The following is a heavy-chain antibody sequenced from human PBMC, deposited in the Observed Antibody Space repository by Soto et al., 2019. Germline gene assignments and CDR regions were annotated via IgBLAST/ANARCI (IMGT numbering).Heavy chain of an antibody. CDR1: GFTFSSYS. CDR3: ARLLAVAGPDAFDI. CDR2: ISSSSSTI. D-gene: IGHD6-19*01. Sequence: GESLKISCAASGFTFSSYSMNWVRQAPGKGLEWVSYISSSSSTIYYADSVKGRFTISRDNAKNSLYLQMNSLRAEDTAVYYCARLLAVAGPDAFDIWGQGTMVTVSS. V-gene: IGHV3-48*01. J-gene: IGHJ3*02.